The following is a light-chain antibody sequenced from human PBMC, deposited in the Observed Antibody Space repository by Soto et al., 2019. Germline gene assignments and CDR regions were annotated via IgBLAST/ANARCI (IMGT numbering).Light chain of an antibody. CDR3: QQYNTWPPIT. J-gene: IGKJ5*01. V-gene: IGKV3-15*01. CDR1: QSVSSSY. CDR2: GAS. Sequence: EIVLTQSPGTLSLSPGERATLSCRASQSVSSSYLAWYQQKPGQAPRLIIYGASIRATGIPARFSGSGSWTEFTLTISSLQSEDFAVYYCQQYNTWPPITFGQGTRLEIK.